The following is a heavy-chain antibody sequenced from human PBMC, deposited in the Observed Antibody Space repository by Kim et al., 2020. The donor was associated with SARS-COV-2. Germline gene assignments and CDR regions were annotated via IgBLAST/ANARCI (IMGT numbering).Heavy chain of an antibody. CDR3: ARGQGLITMIVVVVGAFDY. D-gene: IGHD3-22*01. CDR1: GGSISIGGYY. J-gene: IGHJ4*02. Sequence: SETLSLTCTVSGGSISIGGYYWSWIRQHPGKGLEWIGYNYYSGSTYYNPSLKSRVTISVATSKNQFSLKLSSVTAADTAVYYCARGQGLITMIVVVVGAFDYWGQGTLVTVSS. CDR2: NYYSGST. V-gene: IGHV4-31*03.